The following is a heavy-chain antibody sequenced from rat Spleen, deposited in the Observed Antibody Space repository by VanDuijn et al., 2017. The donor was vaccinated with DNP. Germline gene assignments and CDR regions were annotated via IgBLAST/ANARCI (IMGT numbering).Heavy chain of an antibody. D-gene: IGHD4-1*01. CDR2: ISTGTGNT. CDR3: TRCSTRAARLFDN. V-gene: IGHV5S13*01. J-gene: IGHJ2*01. CDR1: GFIFNDYG. Sequence: EVQLVESGGGLVQPGRSLKLSCAASGFIFNDYGMAWVRQTPKKGLEWVATISTGTGNTYYRDSVKGRFTISRDNAKSTLYLQMDSLRSEDTATYYCTRCSTRAARLFDNWGQGAMVTVSS.